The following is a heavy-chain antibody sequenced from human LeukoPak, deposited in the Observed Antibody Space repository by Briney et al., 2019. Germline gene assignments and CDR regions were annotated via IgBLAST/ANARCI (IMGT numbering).Heavy chain of an antibody. Sequence: ASVKVSCKASGYTFTSHSVHWLRQAPGQGLEWMGIINPSTGSTTYAQKLQGRVSMTRDTSTSTVYMELSSLTSEDTAVYYCARSLEGGSYTVDSWGQGTLVIVSS. V-gene: IGHV1-46*01. CDR1: GYTFTSHS. J-gene: IGHJ4*02. D-gene: IGHD1-26*01. CDR2: INPSTGST. CDR3: ARSLEGGSYTVDS.